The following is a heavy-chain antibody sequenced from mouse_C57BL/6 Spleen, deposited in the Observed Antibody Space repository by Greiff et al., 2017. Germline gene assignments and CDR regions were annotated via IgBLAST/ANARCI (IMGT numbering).Heavy chain of an antibody. CDR1: GYSITSGYY. CDR2: ISYDGSN. V-gene: IGHV3-6*01. J-gene: IGHJ3*01. CDR3: ARIYYGNY. Sequence: DVKLQESGPGLVKPSQSLSLTCSVTGYSITSGYYWNWIRQFPGNKLEWMGYISYDGSNNYNPSLKNRITITRDTSKNQFFLKLNSVTTEDTATYYCARIYYGNYWGQGTLVTVSA. D-gene: IGHD2-1*01.